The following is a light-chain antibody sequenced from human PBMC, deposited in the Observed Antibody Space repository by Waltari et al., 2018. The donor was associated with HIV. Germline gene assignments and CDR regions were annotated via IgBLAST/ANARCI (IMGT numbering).Light chain of an antibody. V-gene: IGLV2-11*01. CDR2: DVS. CDR3: CSYAGSYTLRV. Sequence: QSALTQPRSVSGSPGQSVTISCTGTSSDVGAYNYVYWYQQHPGNAPKLMIYDVSKRPSGVPDRFSGSKSGNTASLTISGLQAEDEADYYCCSYAGSYTLRVFGGGTKLTVL. CDR1: SSDVGAYNY. J-gene: IGLJ2*01.